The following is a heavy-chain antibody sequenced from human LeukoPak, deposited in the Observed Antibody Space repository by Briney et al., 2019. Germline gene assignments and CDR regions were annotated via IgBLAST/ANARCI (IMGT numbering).Heavy chain of an antibody. CDR2: MNPNSGNT. CDR1: GYTFTSYD. CDR3: AREQLYDFWSGNNWFDP. J-gene: IGHJ5*02. V-gene: IGHV1-8*01. D-gene: IGHD3-3*01. Sequence: ASVKVSCKASGYTFTSYDINWVRQATGQGLEWMGWMNPNSGNTGYAQKFQGRVTMTRNTSISTAYMELSSLRSEDTAVYYCAREQLYDFWSGNNWFDPWGQGTLVTVSS.